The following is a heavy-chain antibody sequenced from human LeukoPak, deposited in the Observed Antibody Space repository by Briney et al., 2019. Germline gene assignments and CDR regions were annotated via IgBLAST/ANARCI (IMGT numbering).Heavy chain of an antibody. J-gene: IGHJ4*02. Sequence: GGSLRLSCAASGFTFSNYWMTWVRQAPGKGLEWVANINKDGGEKNYVDSVKGRFTISRDNAKNSLYLQINSLRADDTAVYYCARYQVAIDYWGQGTLVTVSA. CDR2: INKDGGEK. CDR3: ARYQVAIDY. V-gene: IGHV3-7*03. D-gene: IGHD2-2*01. CDR1: GFTFSNYW.